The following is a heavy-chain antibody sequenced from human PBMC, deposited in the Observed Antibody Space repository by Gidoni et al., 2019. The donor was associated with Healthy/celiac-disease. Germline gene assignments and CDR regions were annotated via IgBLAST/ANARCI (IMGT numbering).Heavy chain of an antibody. D-gene: IGHD6-13*01. V-gene: IGHV3-73*01. J-gene: IGHJ4*02. Sequence: EVQLVESGGGLVQPGGSLKLSCAASGFTFSGSAMHWVRQASGKGLEWVGRIRSKANSYATAYAASVKGRFTISRDDSKNTAYLQMNSLKTEDTAVYYCTRAPQPSWHDDYWGQGTLVTVSS. CDR2: IRSKANSYAT. CDR1: GFTFSGSA. CDR3: TRAPQPSWHDDY.